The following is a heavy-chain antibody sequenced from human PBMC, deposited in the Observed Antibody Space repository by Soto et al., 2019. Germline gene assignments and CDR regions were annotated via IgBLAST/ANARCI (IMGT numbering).Heavy chain of an antibody. CDR3: ATERSAQYFDY. Sequence: SAEVSWKACGGTFSSHGIAWVRQVPGQGLEWVGGIMPTFGSATYAPKFQGRVTISADKSTSTAYMELRSLRSEDTAVYYCATERSAQYFDYWGQGTLVTLSS. D-gene: IGHD1-1*01. V-gene: IGHV1-69*06. J-gene: IGHJ4*02. CDR1: GGTFSSHG. CDR2: IMPTFGSA.